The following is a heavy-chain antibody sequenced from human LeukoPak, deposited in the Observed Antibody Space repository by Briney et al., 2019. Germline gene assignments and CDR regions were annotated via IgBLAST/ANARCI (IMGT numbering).Heavy chain of an antibody. CDR1: GYTLTDYF. CDR3: ARTICDPSGNNYYYYGMDV. J-gene: IGHJ6*02. CDR2: INGHSGVT. D-gene: IGHD5-12*01. V-gene: IGHV1-2*02. Sequence: ASVKVSCKASGYTLTDYFTHWVRQAPGQPPEWIGWINGHSGVTTYAQKFQGRVTMTRDTSISTAYLELRSLRSDDTAIYYCARTICDPSGNNYYYYGMDVWGQGTAVTVSS.